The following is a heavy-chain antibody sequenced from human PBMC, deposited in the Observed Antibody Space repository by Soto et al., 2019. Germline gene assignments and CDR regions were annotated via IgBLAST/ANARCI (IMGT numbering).Heavy chain of an antibody. J-gene: IGHJ4*02. CDR2: VRGDGGVT. CDR1: GFTFSNYW. Sequence: EVQLVESGGGLVQPGGSLRLSCAAAGFTFSNYWMHWVRQVPGKGLVWVSRVRGDGGVTKYADSVKGRFTISRDNAKNTLYLQMNSLSAEDTAVYYCARARGYDSGAAYWGQVILVTVSS. V-gene: IGHV3-74*03. CDR3: ARARGYDSGAAY. D-gene: IGHD6-25*01.